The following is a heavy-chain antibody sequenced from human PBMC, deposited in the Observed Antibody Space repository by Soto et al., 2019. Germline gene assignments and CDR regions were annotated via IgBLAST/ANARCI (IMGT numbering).Heavy chain of an antibody. Sequence: PSETLSLTCSASGGSISDYYWSWIRQSPEKRLEYIAYSSYGGITNLNGALNGRVTMSIDTSKNQFSLKATSLTAADTAVYYCARARKATYITGGFDSWGQGTLVTVSS. D-gene: IGHD3-3*01. V-gene: IGHV4-59*01. CDR1: GGSISDYY. CDR3: ARARKATYITGGFDS. J-gene: IGHJ4*02. CDR2: SSYGGIT.